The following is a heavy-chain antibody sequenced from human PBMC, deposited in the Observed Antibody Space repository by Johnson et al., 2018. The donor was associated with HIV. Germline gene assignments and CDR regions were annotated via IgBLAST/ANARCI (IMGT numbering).Heavy chain of an antibody. Sequence: VQLVEAGGGVARPGGSLRLSCEASGFTFDDYGMTWVRQPPGKGLEWVSGINWNGGSKRYADSVKGRFTISRDNAKNSLYLQMNRLRTEDTAVYYCARGGLTAFDIWGQGTMVTVSS. V-gene: IGHV3-20*04. J-gene: IGHJ3*02. CDR3: ARGGLTAFDI. D-gene: IGHD5-12*01. CDR1: GFTFDDYG. CDR2: INWNGGSK.